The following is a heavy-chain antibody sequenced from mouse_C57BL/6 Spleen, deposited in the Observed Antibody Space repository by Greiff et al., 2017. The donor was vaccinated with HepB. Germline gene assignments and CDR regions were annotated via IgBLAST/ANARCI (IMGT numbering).Heavy chain of an antibody. V-gene: IGHV1-81*01. J-gene: IGHJ2*01. Sequence: QVQLKESGAELARPGASVKLSCKASGYTFTSYGISWVKQRTGQGLEWIGEIYPRSGNTYYNEKFKGKATLTADKSSSTAYMELRSLTSEDSAVYFCAPPYYYGSSSYYFDYWGQGTTLTVSS. CDR2: IYPRSGNT. CDR1: GYTFTSYG. CDR3: APPYYYGSSSYYFDY. D-gene: IGHD1-1*01.